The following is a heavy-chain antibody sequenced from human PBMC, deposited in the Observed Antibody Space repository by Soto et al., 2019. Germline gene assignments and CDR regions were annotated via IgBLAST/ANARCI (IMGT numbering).Heavy chain of an antibody. CDR3: AGSTAMHAFDI. V-gene: IGHV3-21*01. Sequence: EVQLVESGGGLVKPGGSLRLSCAASGFTFSSYSMNWVRQAPGKGLEWVSSISSSSSYIYYADSVKGRFTISRDNAKNSLYRQMNSLRAEDTAVYYCAGSTAMHAFDIWGQGTMVTVSS. J-gene: IGHJ3*02. D-gene: IGHD5-18*01. CDR2: ISSSSSYI. CDR1: GFTFSSYS.